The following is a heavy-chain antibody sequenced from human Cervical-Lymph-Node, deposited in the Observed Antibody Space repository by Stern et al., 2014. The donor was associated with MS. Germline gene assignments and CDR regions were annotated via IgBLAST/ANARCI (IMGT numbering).Heavy chain of an antibody. CDR2: ISYDGSDT. CDR3: VKRGITEVRGVRLGDY. CDR1: GFTFSSYG. J-gene: IGHJ4*02. Sequence: VQLVESGGGVVQPGRSLRLTFTVSGFTFSSYGMPSVRHAPSTGLDCVSDISYDGSDTYYAESVKGRFTISRDNSKNTLYLEMRSLRPEDTAVYYCVKRGITEVRGVRLGDYWGPGTLVIVSS. D-gene: IGHD3-10*01. V-gene: IGHV3-30*18.